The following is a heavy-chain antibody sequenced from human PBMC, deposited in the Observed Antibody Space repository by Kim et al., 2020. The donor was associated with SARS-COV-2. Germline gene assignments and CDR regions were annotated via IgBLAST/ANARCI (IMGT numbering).Heavy chain of an antibody. V-gene: IGHV4-34*01. CDR2: INNTGST. Sequence: SETLSLTCAVYGGSFSGYYWSWIRQPPGKGLEWIGEINNTGSTNYNPSLKSRVTISVDTSKNQFSLKLSSVTAADTAVYYCARASVDTTLAFDYWGQGTL. CDR1: GGSFSGYY. J-gene: IGHJ4*02. D-gene: IGHD5-18*01. CDR3: ARASVDTTLAFDY.